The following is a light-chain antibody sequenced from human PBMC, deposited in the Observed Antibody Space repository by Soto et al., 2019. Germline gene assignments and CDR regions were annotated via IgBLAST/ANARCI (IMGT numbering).Light chain of an antibody. CDR1: SSNIGAGYD. Sequence: QSVLTQPLSVSGAPGQRVTISCTGSSSNIGAGYDVHWYQQLPGTAPKLLIYGNSNRPSGVPDRFSGSKSGTSASLAITGLQAEDEADYYCQSYDSSSVVFGGGTKVTVL. CDR3: QSYDSSSVV. V-gene: IGLV1-40*01. CDR2: GNS. J-gene: IGLJ2*01.